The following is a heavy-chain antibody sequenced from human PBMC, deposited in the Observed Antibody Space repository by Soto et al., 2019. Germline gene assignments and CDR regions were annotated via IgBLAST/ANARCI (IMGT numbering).Heavy chain of an antibody. CDR3: TRSGPGSDH. CDR2: IKPDGSEK. V-gene: IGHV3-7*04. CDR1: GFIFSDCW. D-gene: IGHD5-12*01. Sequence: EVQLVESGGGLVQPGGSLRLSCAASGFIFSDCWMSWVRQAPGKGLEWVANIKPDGSEKYYVDSVKGRFTISRDNAKNSLYLQMNSLRVEDTAVYYCTRSGPGSDHWGQGTLVTVSS. J-gene: IGHJ4*02.